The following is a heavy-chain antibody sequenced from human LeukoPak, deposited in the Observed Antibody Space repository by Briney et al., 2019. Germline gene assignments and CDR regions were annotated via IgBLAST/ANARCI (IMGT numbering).Heavy chain of an antibody. J-gene: IGHJ4*02. Sequence: SETLSLTCAVSGGSISSGGYPWSWIRQPPGKGLEWIGYIYHSGSTYYNPSLKSRVTISVDRSKNQFSLKLSSVTAADTAVYYCARVLVGSFDYWGQGTLVTVSP. CDR1: GGSISSGGYP. CDR3: ARVLVGSFDY. D-gene: IGHD2-2*01. CDR2: IYHSGST. V-gene: IGHV4-30-2*01.